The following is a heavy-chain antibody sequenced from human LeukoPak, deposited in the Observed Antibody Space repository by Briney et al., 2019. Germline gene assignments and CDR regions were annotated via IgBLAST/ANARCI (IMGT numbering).Heavy chain of an antibody. Sequence: ASVKVSCKASGYTFTSYDINWVRQATGQGLEWMGWMNPNSGNTGYAQKFQGRVTMTRNTSISTAYMELSSLRSEDTAVYYCASFDISVAGTLDYWGQGTLVTVSS. J-gene: IGHJ4*02. CDR1: GYTFTSYD. V-gene: IGHV1-8*01. D-gene: IGHD6-19*01. CDR2: MNPNSGNT. CDR3: ASFDISVAGTLDY.